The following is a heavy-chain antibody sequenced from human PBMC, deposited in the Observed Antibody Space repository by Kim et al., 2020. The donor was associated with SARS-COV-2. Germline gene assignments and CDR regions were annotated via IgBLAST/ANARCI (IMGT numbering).Heavy chain of an antibody. D-gene: IGHD3-16*01. Sequence: GGSLRLSCAASGFTFSKVWLSWVRQPPGKGLEWVGRIRSKADGGASDYAASVKGRFIISRDDSKNTIYLQMSGLTAEDTATYYCTTDYERIGGLCHGEACYPASLWGQGTLVTVSA. V-gene: IGHV3-15*01. CDR1: GFTFSKVW. CDR3: TTDYERIGGLCHGEACYPASL. CDR2: IRSKADGGAS. J-gene: IGHJ4*02.